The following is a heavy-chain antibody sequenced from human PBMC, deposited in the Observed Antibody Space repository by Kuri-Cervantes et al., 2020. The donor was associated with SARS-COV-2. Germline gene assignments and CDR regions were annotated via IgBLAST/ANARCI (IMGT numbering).Heavy chain of an antibody. V-gene: IGHV3-21*01. CDR3: ARDSGSDY. D-gene: IGHD3-10*01. CDR1: GFTFSRYA. J-gene: IGHJ4*02. CDR2: ISSSSSYI. Sequence: GESLKISCAASGFTFSRYAMHWVRQAPGKGLEWVSSISSSSSYIYYADSVKGRFTISRDNAKNSLYLQMNSLRAEDTAVYYCARDSGSDYWGQGTLVTVSS.